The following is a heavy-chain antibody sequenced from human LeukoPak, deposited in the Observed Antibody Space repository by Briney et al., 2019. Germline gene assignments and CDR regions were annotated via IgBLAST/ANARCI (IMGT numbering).Heavy chain of an antibody. CDR3: ARDLGPYNQDY. V-gene: IGHV1-46*01. J-gene: IGHJ4*02. CDR2: INPSGGST. CDR1: GYTFTSYY. Sequence: GASVKVSCKASGYTFTSYYMHWVRQAPGQGLAWMGIINPSGGSTSYAQKFQGRVTMTRDTSTSTVYMELSSLRSEDTAVYYCARDLGPYNQDYWGQGTLVTVSS. D-gene: IGHD1-14*01.